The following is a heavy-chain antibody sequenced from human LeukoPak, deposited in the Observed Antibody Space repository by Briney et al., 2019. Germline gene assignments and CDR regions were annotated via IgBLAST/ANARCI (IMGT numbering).Heavy chain of an antibody. D-gene: IGHD2-2*01. CDR2: ISSSSSYI. Sequence: GGSLRLSCAASGFTFSSYSMNWVRQAPGKGLEWVSSISSSSSYIYYADSVKGRFTISRDNAKNSLYLQMNSLRAEDTDVYYCARDPRHCSSTSCYPDWGQGTLVTVSS. J-gene: IGHJ4*02. V-gene: IGHV3-21*01. CDR3: ARDPRHCSSTSCYPD. CDR1: GFTFSSYS.